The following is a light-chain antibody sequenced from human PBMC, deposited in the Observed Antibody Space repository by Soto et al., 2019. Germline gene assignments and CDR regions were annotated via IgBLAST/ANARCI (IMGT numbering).Light chain of an antibody. J-gene: IGLJ3*02. CDR1: SGSVSTSYY. V-gene: IGLV8-61*01. CDR3: VLYLGSGIDV. CDR2: NTN. Sequence: QTVVTQEPSFSVSPGRTVTLTCGLSSGSVSTSYYPSWYQQTPGQAPRTLMYNTNTRSSGVPDRFSGSILGNKAALTITGAQADDESDYYCVLYLGSGIDVFGGGTKLTVL.